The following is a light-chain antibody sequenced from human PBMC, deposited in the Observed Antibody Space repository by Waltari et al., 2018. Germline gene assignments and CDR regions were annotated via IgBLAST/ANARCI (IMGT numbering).Light chain of an antibody. J-gene: IGKJ2*01. V-gene: IGKV3-15*01. CDR1: RAIANN. CDR2: DAS. Sequence: EIVMTQSPVTLSVSPGEAAPLSCRANRAIANNLAWYQQKPGQPLRLLIYDASTRATGIPARFSGSWSGAEFTLTITSLQSEDSAVYFCQQFNTGYSFGQGTKLEIK. CDR3: QQFNTGYS.